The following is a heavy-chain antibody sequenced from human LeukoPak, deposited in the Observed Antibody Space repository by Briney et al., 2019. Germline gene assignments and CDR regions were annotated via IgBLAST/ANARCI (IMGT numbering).Heavy chain of an antibody. D-gene: IGHD6-19*01. CDR1: GFTFSSYE. V-gene: IGHV3-48*03. CDR3: ARLSSSGWYEDY. J-gene: IGHJ4*02. CDR2: ISSSGSTI. Sequence: GGTLRLSCAASGFTFSSYEMNWVRQAPGKGLEWVSYISSSGSTIYYADSVKGRFTISRDNAKNSLYVQINSLRAEDTAVYYCARLSSSGWYEDYWGQGTLVTVSS.